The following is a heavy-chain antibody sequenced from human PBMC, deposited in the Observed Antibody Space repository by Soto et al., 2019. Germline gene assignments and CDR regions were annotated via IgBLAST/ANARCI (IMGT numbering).Heavy chain of an antibody. D-gene: IGHD3-3*01. CDR3: ARVTYSSYYDFWSGPYYYYGMDV. V-gene: IGHV1-8*01. CDR2: MNPNSGNT. J-gene: IGHJ6*02. Sequence: ASLQISCTAAGYTFTRYDGNWVRQTPGQGLEWMGWMNPNSGNTGYAQKFQGRVTMTRNTSISTAYMELSSLRSEDTAVYYCARVTYSSYYDFWSGPYYYYGMDVWGQGTTVTVSS. CDR1: GYTFTRYD.